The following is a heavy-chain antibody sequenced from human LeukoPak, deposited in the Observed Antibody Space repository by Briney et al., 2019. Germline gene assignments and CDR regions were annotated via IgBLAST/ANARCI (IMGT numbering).Heavy chain of an antibody. CDR2: ITGNGGTT. J-gene: IGHJ4*02. CDR3: AKGTLVAGATVFDY. D-gene: IGHD6-19*01. Sequence: SGGSLRLSCAASGFTFSDYARSWVRQAPGKGLEWVSAITGNGGTTYYAYSVKGLFTISRDTSKTTLYLQMNSLRADDTAVYFCAKGTLVAGATVFDYWGQGTPVTVSS. CDR1: GFTFSDYA. V-gene: IGHV3-23*01.